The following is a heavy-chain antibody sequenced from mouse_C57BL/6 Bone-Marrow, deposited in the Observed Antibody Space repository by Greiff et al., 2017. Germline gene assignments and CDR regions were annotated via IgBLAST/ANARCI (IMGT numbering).Heavy chain of an antibody. Sequence: QVQLKESGPELVKPGASVKISCKASGYAFSSSWMNWVKQRPGKGLEWIGRIYPGDGDTNYNGKFKGKATLTADKSSSTAYMQLSSLTSEDSAVYFCARRGVVAAYWYFDVWGTGTTVTVSS. CDR3: ARRGVVAAYWYFDV. V-gene: IGHV1-82*01. D-gene: IGHD1-1*01. CDR2: IYPGDGDT. CDR1: GYAFSSSW. J-gene: IGHJ1*03.